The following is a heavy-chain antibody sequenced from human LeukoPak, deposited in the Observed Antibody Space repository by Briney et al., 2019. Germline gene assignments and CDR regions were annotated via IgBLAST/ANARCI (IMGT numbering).Heavy chain of an antibody. CDR2: ISAYNGNT. CDR1: GYTFTSYG. V-gene: IGHV1-18*01. J-gene: IGHJ6*03. D-gene: IGHD2-2*02. Sequence: ASGKVSCKASGYTFTSYGISWVRQAPGQGLEGMGWISAYNGNTNYAQKLQGRVTMTTDTYTSTAYMELRSLRSDDTAVYYCARGLGCSSTSCYTTPGGYYYYMDVWGKGTTVTVSS. CDR3: ARGLGCSSTSCYTTPGGYYYYMDV.